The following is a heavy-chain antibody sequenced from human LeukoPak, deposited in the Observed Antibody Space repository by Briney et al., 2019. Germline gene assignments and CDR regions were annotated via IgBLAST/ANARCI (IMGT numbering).Heavy chain of an antibody. CDR1: GFTFSDYY. J-gene: IGHJ3*02. D-gene: IGHD6-13*01. V-gene: IGHV3-11*04. CDR3: AREGQPYSSSWYGGRAFDI. Sequence: GGSLRLSCAASGFTFSDYYMSWIRQAPGKGLEWVSYISSSGSTIYYADSVKGRFTISRDNAKNSLYLQMNSLRAEDTAVYYCAREGQPYSSSWYGGRAFDIWGQGTMVTVSS. CDR2: ISSSGSTI.